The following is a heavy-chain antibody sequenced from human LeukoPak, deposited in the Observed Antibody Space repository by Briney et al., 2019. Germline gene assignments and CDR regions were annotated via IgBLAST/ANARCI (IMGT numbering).Heavy chain of an antibody. J-gene: IGHJ3*02. CDR2: INPNSGGT. Sequence: APVKVSCKASGYTFTGYYMHWVRQAPGQGLEWMGWINPNSGGTNYAQKFQGRVTMTRDTSISTAYMELSRLRSDDTAVYYCASRGDNYDSSGYYSANDAFDIWGQGTMVTVSS. V-gene: IGHV1-2*02. CDR3: ASRGDNYDSSGYYSANDAFDI. D-gene: IGHD3-22*01. CDR1: GYTFTGYY.